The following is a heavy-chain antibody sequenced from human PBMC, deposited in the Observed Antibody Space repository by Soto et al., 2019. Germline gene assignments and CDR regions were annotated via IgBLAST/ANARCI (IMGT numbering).Heavy chain of an antibody. J-gene: IGHJ6*02. V-gene: IGHV4-34*01. D-gene: IGHD3-10*01. CDR1: GGSFSGYF. CDR2: INHSGST. Sequence: KPSETLSLTCAVYGGSFSGYFCTWIRQPPGKGLEWIGEINHSGSTNYNPSLKSRVTTSVDTSKNQFSLKLRSVTAADTAVYYCARGRYGSGSYRLHYYYGLDVWGQGTTVTVSS. CDR3: ARGRYGSGSYRLHYYYGLDV.